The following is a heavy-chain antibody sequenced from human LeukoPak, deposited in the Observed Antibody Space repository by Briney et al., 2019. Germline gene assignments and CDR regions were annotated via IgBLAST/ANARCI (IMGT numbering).Heavy chain of an antibody. CDR2: INNDGSFT. J-gene: IGHJ4*02. CDR1: GFSFSSYW. Sequence: GGSLRLSCAASGFSFSSYWMHWVRQAPGKGLVWVSRINNDGSFTIYADSVKGRFTISRDNAKNSLYLQMNSLRVEDTALYDCAKSAISMVRGVVVNWGQGTLVTVSS. V-gene: IGHV3-74*01. CDR3: AKSAISMVRGVVVN. D-gene: IGHD3-10*01.